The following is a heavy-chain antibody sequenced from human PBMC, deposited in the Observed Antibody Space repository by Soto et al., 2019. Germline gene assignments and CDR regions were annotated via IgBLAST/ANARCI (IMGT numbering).Heavy chain of an antibody. CDR2: IIPIFGTA. V-gene: IGHV1-69*12. D-gene: IGHD5-12*01. Sequence: QVQLVQSGAEVKKPGSSVKVSCKASGGTFSSYAISWVRQAPGQGLEWMGGIIPIFGTANYAQKFQGRVTITADESKSPAYMELSSRRSEDTAVYYCARAPTGWLQFNWFDPWGQGTLVTVSS. CDR1: GGTFSSYA. CDR3: ARAPTGWLQFNWFDP. J-gene: IGHJ5*02.